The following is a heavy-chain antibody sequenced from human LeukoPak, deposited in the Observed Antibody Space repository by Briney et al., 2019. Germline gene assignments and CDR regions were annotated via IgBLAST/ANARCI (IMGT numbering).Heavy chain of an antibody. Sequence: TSETLSLTCTVSGGSISSYYWSWIRQPPGKGLEWIGYIYYSGSTYYNPSLKSRVTISVDTSKNQFSLKLSSVTAADTAVYYCARERSGITHGGFDYWGQGTLVTVSS. CDR2: IYYSGST. D-gene: IGHD1-14*01. CDR3: ARERSGITHGGFDY. J-gene: IGHJ4*02. CDR1: GGSISSYY. V-gene: IGHV4-30-4*08.